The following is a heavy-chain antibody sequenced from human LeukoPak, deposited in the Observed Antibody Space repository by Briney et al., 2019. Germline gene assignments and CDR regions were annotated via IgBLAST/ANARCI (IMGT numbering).Heavy chain of an antibody. J-gene: IGHJ4*02. D-gene: IGHD3-22*01. CDR3: AKGADSSGYGILDY. V-gene: IGHV3-23*01. CDR2: ISGSGGST. Sequence: GGSLRLSWAASGFTFSSYAMSWVRQAPGKGLEGVSAISGSGGSTYYADSVKGRFTISRDNSKNTLYLQMNSLRAEDTAVYYCAKGADSSGYGILDYWGQGTLVTVSS. CDR1: GFTFSSYA.